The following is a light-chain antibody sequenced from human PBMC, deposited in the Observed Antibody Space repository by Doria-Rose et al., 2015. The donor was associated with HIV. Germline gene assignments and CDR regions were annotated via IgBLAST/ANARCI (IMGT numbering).Light chain of an antibody. V-gene: IGLV6-57*01. CDR2: DDN. CDR1: SGRIASNY. CDR3: QSYDTSNVV. Sequence: ESPGKTVIISCTRSSGRIASNYVQWYQQRPDSSPTTVIFDDNQRPSGVPDRFSGSIDSSSNSASLTTSGLRTEDEADYYRQSYDTSNVVFGGGTKLTVL. J-gene: IGLJ3*02.